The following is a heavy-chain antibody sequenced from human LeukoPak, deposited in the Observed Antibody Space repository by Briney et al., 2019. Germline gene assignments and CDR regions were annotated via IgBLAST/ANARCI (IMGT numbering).Heavy chain of an antibody. CDR1: GFTVSSNY. J-gene: IGHJ6*03. V-gene: IGHV3-53*01. CDR2: IYSGGTT. D-gene: IGHD7-27*01. CDR3: ARAPNRAYYMDV. Sequence: PGGSLRLSCAVSGFTVSSNYMSWVRQAPGKGLEWGSVIYSGGTTYYADSVKGRFTISRDNSKNTLYLQMNSLRAEDTAVYYCARAPNRAYYMDVWGKGTTVTVSS.